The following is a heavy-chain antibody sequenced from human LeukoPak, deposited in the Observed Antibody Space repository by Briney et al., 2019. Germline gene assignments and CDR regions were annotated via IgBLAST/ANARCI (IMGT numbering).Heavy chain of an antibody. CDR2: ICAYNGNT. CDR1: GYTFTSFG. D-gene: IGHD5-18*01. Sequence: ASVKVSCKASGYTFTSFGIGWVRHAPGQGLEWMGWICAYNGNTKSAQKFQGRVTMTPDTSTSTAYLELRSLRSDDPAVFYCVRDLGVDTSMIFFDYWGQGTLVTVSS. J-gene: IGHJ4*02. CDR3: VRDLGVDTSMIFFDY. V-gene: IGHV1-18*01.